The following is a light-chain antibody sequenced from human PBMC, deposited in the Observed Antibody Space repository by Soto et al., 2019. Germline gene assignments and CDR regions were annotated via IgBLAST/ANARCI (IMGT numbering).Light chain of an antibody. CDR3: QQYNNWPPAWT. J-gene: IGKJ1*01. Sequence: EMVMTQSPAALSVSPGERATLSCRASQSVRSNLAWYQQKPGQSPRLLIYGASTRATGIPARFSGSGSGTQFTLTISSLQSEDFAVYYCQQYNNWPPAWTFGQGTKVDIK. CDR2: GAS. V-gene: IGKV3-15*01. CDR1: QSVRSN.